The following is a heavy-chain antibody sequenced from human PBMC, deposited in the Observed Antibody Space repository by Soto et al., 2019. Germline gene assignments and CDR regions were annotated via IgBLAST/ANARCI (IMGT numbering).Heavy chain of an antibody. CDR2: IYYSGST. J-gene: IGHJ6*02. D-gene: IGHD2-8*01. CDR3: ARCLLHCTNGVCYKALEGMDV. CDR1: GGSISSGDYY. V-gene: IGHV4-30-4*01. Sequence: KSSETLSLTCTVSGGSISSGDYYWSWIRQPPGKGLEWIGYIYYSGSTYYNPSLKSRVTISVDTSKNQFSLKLSSVTAADTAVYYCARCLLHCTNGVCYKALEGMDVWGQGTTVTVSS.